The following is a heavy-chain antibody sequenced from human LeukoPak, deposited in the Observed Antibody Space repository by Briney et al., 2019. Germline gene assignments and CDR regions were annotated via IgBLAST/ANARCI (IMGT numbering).Heavy chain of an antibody. CDR2: IYYSGNT. CDR1: GGSISTTRYY. D-gene: IGHD2-15*01. Sequence: KPSETLSLTCSVSGGSISTTRYYWGWIRQPPGKGLEWIGTIYYSGNTYYDPSLKSRVIVSVDTSKSQFSLRVSSVTAADTAVYFCARQPCSFSPVIHDAFDIWGQGTMVTVSS. J-gene: IGHJ3*02. V-gene: IGHV4-39*07. CDR3: ARQPCSFSPVIHDAFDI.